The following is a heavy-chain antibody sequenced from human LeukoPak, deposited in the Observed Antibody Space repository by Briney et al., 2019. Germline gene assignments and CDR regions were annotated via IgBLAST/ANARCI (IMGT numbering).Heavy chain of an antibody. V-gene: IGHV3-7*05. D-gene: IGHD2-15*01. Sequence: GGSLRLSCAASGFTFSYYWMTWVRRAPGKGLEWVAHIKQDGSEKYYVDSVKGRFTISRDNAKNSLYLQMNSLRAEDTAVYYCARDRGVYCSSGTCEAPYWGQGTLVTVSS. CDR3: ARDRGVYCSSGTCEAPY. CDR2: IKQDGSEK. J-gene: IGHJ4*02. CDR1: GFTFSYYW.